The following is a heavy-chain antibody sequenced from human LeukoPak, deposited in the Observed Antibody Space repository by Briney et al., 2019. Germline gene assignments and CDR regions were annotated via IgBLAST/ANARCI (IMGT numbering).Heavy chain of an antibody. D-gene: IGHD3-22*01. J-gene: IGHJ6*03. CDR2: IGGSGSYT. V-gene: IGHV3-23*01. Sequence: GGSLRLSCAASGFTFSTYAMIWVRQAPGKGLEWVSVIGGSGSYTYYADSVKGRFTISRDNSKNTLYLQMNSLRAEDTAVYYCARPNYYDSSAHNMDVWGKGTTVTVSS. CDR1: GFTFSTYA. CDR3: ARPNYYDSSAHNMDV.